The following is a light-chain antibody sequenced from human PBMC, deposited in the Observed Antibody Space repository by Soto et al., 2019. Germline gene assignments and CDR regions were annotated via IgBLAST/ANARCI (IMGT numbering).Light chain of an antibody. CDR3: QQYASSPVT. V-gene: IGKV3-20*01. CDR2: GAS. CDR1: QSVSSTY. Sequence: EIVLTQSPGTLSLSPGERATLSCRASQSVSSTYLAWYQQKPGQPPRLLIYGASSRATGIPDRFSGSGSGTDFHLTITRLESEDFAVYYCQQYASSPVTFGQGTRLDI. J-gene: IGKJ5*01.